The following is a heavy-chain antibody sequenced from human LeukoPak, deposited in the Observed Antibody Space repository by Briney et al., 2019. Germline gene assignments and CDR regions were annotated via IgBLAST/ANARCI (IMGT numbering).Heavy chain of an antibody. Sequence: GGSLRLFCAASGFTFSSSAMSWVRQAPGKGLEWVSAISGSGGSSYYADSVKGWFTISRDNSKNTLYLQMNSLRAEDTAVYYCAKERMVRGVGFDYWGQGTLVTVSS. CDR2: ISGSGGSS. J-gene: IGHJ4*02. D-gene: IGHD3-10*01. CDR1: GFTFSSSA. V-gene: IGHV3-23*01. CDR3: AKERMVRGVGFDY.